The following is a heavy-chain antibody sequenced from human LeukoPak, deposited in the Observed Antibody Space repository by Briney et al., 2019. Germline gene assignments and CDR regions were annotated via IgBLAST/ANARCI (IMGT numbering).Heavy chain of an antibody. V-gene: IGHV4-34*01. CDR3: AGQSGIQLDY. J-gene: IGHJ4*02. CDR1: GGSFSGYY. D-gene: IGHD5-18*01. Sequence: PSETLSLTCAVYGGSFSGYYWSWIRQPPGKGLEWIGEINHSGSTNYNPSLKSRVTISVDTSKNQFSLKLSSVTAADTAVYYCAGQSGIQLDYWGQGTLVTVFS. CDR2: INHSGST.